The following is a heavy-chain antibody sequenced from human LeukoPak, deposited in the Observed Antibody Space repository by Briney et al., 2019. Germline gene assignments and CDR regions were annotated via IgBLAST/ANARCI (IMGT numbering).Heavy chain of an antibody. Sequence: GRSLRLSCAASGFTFSSYAMHWVRQAPGKGLEWVAVISYDGSNKYYADSVKGRFTISRDNSKNTLYLQMNSLRAEDTAVYYCARDLGGSYWKAFDIWGQGTMVTVSS. J-gene: IGHJ3*02. CDR1: GFTFSSYA. D-gene: IGHD1-26*01. CDR3: ARDLGGSYWKAFDI. CDR2: ISYDGSNK. V-gene: IGHV3-30-3*01.